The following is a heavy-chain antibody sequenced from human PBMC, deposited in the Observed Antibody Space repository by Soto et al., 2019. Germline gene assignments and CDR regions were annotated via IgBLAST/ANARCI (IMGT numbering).Heavy chain of an antibody. CDR1: GGSISSCGYY. D-gene: IGHD3-10*01. CDR2: IYYSGST. Sequence: SGTLSLTCTVSGGSISSCGYYWSWIRQHPGKGLEWIGYIYYSGSTYYNPSLKSRVTISVDTSKNQFSLKLSSVTAADTAVYYCARAANYYGSGNDYWGQGTLVTVSS. CDR3: ARAANYYGSGNDY. J-gene: IGHJ4*02. V-gene: IGHV4-31*03.